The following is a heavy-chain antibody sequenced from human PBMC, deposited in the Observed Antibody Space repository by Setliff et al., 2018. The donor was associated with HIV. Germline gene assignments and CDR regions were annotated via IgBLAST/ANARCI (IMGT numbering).Heavy chain of an antibody. CDR1: GGSISSGGYY. CDR3: ASTYGGGDCYSRYFQH. CDR2: IYTSGGN. V-gene: IGHV4-61*09. D-gene: IGHD2-21*02. J-gene: IGHJ1*01. Sequence: SETLSLTCTVSGGSISSGGYYWSWIRQPAGKGLEWIGHIYTSGGNKYNHSFKVRVTISVDTSKNQFSLNLSSVTAADTAVYYCASTYGGGDCYSRYFQHLGQGTLVTVSS.